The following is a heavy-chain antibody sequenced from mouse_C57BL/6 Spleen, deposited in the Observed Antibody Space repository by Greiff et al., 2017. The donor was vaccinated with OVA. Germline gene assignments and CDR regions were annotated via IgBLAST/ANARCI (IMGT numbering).Heavy chain of an antibody. Sequence: QVQLKQPGAELVRPGSSVKLSCKASGYTFTSYWMDWVKQRPGQGLEWIGNIYPSDSETHYNQKFKDKATLTVDKSSSTAYMQLSSLTSEDSAVYYCARSLFITTVVAEAYWGQGTLVTVSA. J-gene: IGHJ3*01. D-gene: IGHD1-1*01. CDR3: ARSLFITTVVAEAY. CDR2: IYPSDSET. V-gene: IGHV1-61*01. CDR1: GYTFTSYW.